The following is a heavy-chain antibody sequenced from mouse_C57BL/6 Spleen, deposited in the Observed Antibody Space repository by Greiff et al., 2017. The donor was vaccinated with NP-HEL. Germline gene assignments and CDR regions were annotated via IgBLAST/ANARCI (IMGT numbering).Heavy chain of an antibody. V-gene: IGHV1-18*01. Sequence: EVQLQQSGPELVKPGASVKIPCKASGYTFTDYNMDWVKQSHGKSLEWIGDINPNNGGTIYNQKFKGKATLTVDKSSSTAYMELRSLTSEDTAVYYWARRASYYEYEGAMDYWGQRTSVTVSS. D-gene: IGHD2-4*01. CDR2: INPNNGGT. J-gene: IGHJ4*01. CDR1: GYTFTDYN. CDR3: ARRASYYEYEGAMDY.